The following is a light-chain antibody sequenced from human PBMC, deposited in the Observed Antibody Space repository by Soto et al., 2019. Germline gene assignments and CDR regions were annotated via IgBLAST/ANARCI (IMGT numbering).Light chain of an antibody. CDR2: AAI. CDR3: HKYISAPFT. Sequence: DIQMTQSPSSLSASVEERVTMTCRANHGISNYLAWYQQKPGKVPKLLIYAAITLQSGVPSRFSGSGSGTDFTLTISSLQPEDVATYYCHKYISAPFTFGPGTSVAI. CDR1: HGISNY. V-gene: IGKV1-27*01. J-gene: IGKJ3*01.